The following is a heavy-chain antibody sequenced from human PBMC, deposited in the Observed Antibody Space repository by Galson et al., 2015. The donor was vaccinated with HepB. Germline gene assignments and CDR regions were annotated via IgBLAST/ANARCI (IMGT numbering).Heavy chain of an antibody. CDR1: GYTLTELS. D-gene: IGHD2-21*02. J-gene: IGHJ6*02. Sequence: SVKVSCKVSGYTLTELSMHWVRQAPGKGLEWMGGFDPEDGETIYAQKFQGRVTMTEDTSTDTAYMELSSLRSEDTAVYYCATDPVVVTAIPVPYGMDVWGQGT. CDR3: ATDPVVVTAIPVPYGMDV. CDR2: FDPEDGET. V-gene: IGHV1-24*01.